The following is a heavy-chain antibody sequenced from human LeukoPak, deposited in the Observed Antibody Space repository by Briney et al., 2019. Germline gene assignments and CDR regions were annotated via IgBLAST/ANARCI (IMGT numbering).Heavy chain of an antibody. Sequence: TGGTLRLSCAASGFTFSSYAMSWVPQAPGKGLEWVSALSGRGGSTYYADSVKGRFTISRDNSKNTLYLQMNSLRAEDAAVYYCGKDQAYYDFWSGFFGGFDYWGQGTLVTVSS. J-gene: IGHJ4*02. CDR1: GFTFSSYA. CDR3: GKDQAYYDFWSGFFGGFDY. CDR2: LSGRGGST. D-gene: IGHD3-3*01. V-gene: IGHV3-23*01.